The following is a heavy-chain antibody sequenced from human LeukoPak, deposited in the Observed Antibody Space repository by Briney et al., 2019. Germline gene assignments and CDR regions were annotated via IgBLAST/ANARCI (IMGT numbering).Heavy chain of an antibody. D-gene: IGHD1-26*01. CDR3: ARGSGWGYYYYYGMDV. CDR2: INHSGST. J-gene: IGHJ6*02. Sequence: SETLSLTCAVYGGSFSGYYWSWIRQPPGKGLEWMGEINHSGSTNYNPSLKSRVIISVDTSKNQFPLKLSSVTAADTAVYYCARGSGWGYYYYYGMDVWGQGTTVTVSS. V-gene: IGHV4-34*01. CDR1: GGSFSGYY.